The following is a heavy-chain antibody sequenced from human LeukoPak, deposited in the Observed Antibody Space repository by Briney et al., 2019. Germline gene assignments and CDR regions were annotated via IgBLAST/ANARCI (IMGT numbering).Heavy chain of an antibody. D-gene: IGHD3-22*01. V-gene: IGHV3-64D*06. CDR2: ISSNGGST. CDR3: VAPAYYDSSGYYF. J-gene: IGHJ4*02. Sequence: GGSPRLSCSASGFTFSSYAMHWVRQAPGKGLEYVSAISSNGGSTYYADSVKGRFTISRDNSKNTLYLQMSSLRAEDTAVYYCVAPAYYDSSGYYFWGQGTLVTVSS. CDR1: GFTFSSYA.